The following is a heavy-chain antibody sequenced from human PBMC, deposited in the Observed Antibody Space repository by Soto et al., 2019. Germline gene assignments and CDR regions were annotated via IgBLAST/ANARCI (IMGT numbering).Heavy chain of an antibody. V-gene: IGHV4-39*01. CDR1: GGSINSDSFY. CDR2: IYYSGST. D-gene: IGHD3-22*01. J-gene: IGHJ4*02. Sequence: SETLSLTCTVSGGSINSDSFYWGWIRQPPGKGLEWIGSIYYSGSTYYNPSVKSRVTISADTSKNHFSLKLSSVTAADTAMYYCARRTSIDTGSSGRLVYDYWGQGTLVTVSS. CDR3: ARRTSIDTGSSGRLVYDY.